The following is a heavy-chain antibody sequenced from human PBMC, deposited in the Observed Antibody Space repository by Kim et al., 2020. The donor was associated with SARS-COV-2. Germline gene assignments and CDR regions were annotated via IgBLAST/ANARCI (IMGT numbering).Heavy chain of an antibody. J-gene: IGHJ3*01. CDR1: GGSITSDNW. Sequence: SETLSLTCAVSGGSITSDNWWTWVRQPPGKGLEWIGEIYHSGKTNYNPSLTSRVTISLDKSSNNFSLKMTSVTAADTAMYYCVPLGFCSGDDCYPVVWGQGTMVTVSS. CDR2: IYHSGKT. D-gene: IGHD2-15*01. CDR3: VPLGFCSGDDCYPVV. V-gene: IGHV4-4*02.